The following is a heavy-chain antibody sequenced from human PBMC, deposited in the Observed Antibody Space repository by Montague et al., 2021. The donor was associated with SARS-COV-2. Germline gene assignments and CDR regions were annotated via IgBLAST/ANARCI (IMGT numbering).Heavy chain of an antibody. CDR3: ARGDVEMATIKSGGPFYHFDY. D-gene: IGHD5-24*01. Sequence: SETLSLTCTVSGGSISSYYWSWIRQPPGKGLEWIGYIYCSGSTNYNPSLKSPVTISVDTSKNQFSLKLSSVTAADTAVCYCARGDVEMATIKSGGPFYHFDYWGQGTPVTVSS. CDR1: GGSISSYY. J-gene: IGHJ4*02. V-gene: IGHV4-59*13. CDR2: IYCSGST.